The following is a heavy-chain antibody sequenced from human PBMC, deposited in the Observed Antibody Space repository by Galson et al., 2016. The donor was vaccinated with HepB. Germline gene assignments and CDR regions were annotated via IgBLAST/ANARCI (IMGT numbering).Heavy chain of an antibody. CDR2: IKDSTNGGTT. CDR1: GLTFSQAW. D-gene: IGHD3-3*01. V-gene: IGHV3-15*01. CDR3: TAGGDDLWSGYLYYYVMAV. J-gene: IGHJ6*02. Sequence: SLRLSCAASGLTFSQAWMSWVRQAPGKGPEWIGRIKDSTNGGTTDYAAPVKGRFAISRDDSRNTLYLQMNSLKAEDTAVYYCTAGGDDLWSGYLYYYVMAVRGQGTTVTVSS.